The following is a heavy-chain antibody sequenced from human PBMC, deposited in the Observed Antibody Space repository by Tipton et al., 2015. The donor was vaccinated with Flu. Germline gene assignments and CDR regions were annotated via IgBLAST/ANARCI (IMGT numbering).Heavy chain of an antibody. V-gene: IGHV4-38-2*01. J-gene: IGHJ5*02. D-gene: IGHD4-11*01. CDR2: VSRTGST. CDR3: ARRDYSNYVSDPKSWFDP. Sequence: TLSLTCAVSGDSISSDFYWAWIRESPGKGLEWIGTVSRTGSTIYNPFLKSRVTISIDTSKNQFSLNMRSVTAADMAVYYCARRDYSNYVSDPKSWFDPWGQGTLVAVSS. CDR1: GDSISSDFY.